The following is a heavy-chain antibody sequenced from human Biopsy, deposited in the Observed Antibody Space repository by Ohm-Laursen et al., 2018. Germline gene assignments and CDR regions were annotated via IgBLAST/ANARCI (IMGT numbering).Heavy chain of an antibody. CDR1: GFTVSSNY. CDR3: ARGGIAVAGTNFDY. D-gene: IGHD6-19*01. CDR2: IYSGGST. J-gene: IGHJ4*02. V-gene: IGHV3-66*01. Sequence: GSLRLSCAASGFTVSSNYMSWVRQAPGKGLEWVSVIYSGGSTYYADSVKGRFTISRDNSKNTLYLKMNSLRAEDTAVYYCARGGIAVAGTNFDYWGQGTLVTVSS.